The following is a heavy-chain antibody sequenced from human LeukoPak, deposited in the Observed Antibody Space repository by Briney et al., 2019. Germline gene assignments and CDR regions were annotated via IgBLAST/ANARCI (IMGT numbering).Heavy chain of an antibody. CDR3: ARDSWGYPDY. Sequence: PGGSLRLSCAASGFTFSGYEMNWVRQAPGKGLEWVPYISSSGTTIYSADSVKGRFTISRDNAKNSLYLQMNSLRAEDTAVYYCARDSWGYPDYWGQGTLVTVSS. J-gene: IGHJ4*02. CDR2: ISSSGTTI. V-gene: IGHV3-48*03. CDR1: GFTFSGYE. D-gene: IGHD3-22*01.